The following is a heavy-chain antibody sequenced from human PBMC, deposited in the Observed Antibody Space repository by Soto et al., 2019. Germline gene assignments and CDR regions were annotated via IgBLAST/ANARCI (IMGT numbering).Heavy chain of an antibody. CDR2: ISSSSSYI. CDR1: GFTFSSYS. D-gene: IGHD3-22*01. CDR3: ASHPRHNSGYWYYFDY. J-gene: IGHJ4*02. Sequence: EVQLVESGGGLVKPGGSLRLSCAASGFTFSSYSMNWVRQAPGKGLEWVSSISSSSSYIYYADSVKGRFTISRDNAKSSLYLQMNSLRAEDTAVYYCASHPRHNSGYWYYFDYWGQGTLVTVSS. V-gene: IGHV3-21*01.